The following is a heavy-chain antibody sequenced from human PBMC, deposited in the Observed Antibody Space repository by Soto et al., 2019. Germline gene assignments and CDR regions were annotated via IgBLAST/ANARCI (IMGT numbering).Heavy chain of an antibody. V-gene: IGHV1-46*03. D-gene: IGHD2-21*02. CDR2: INASGGRT. CDR3: GRILPPATFDY. Sequence: QVQLVQSGAEVKKPGASVKVSCKASGYTFTSYYVHWIRQAPGQGLEWMGIINASGGRTTYAPKFQGRVTMTRDTSTSTVYMELSSQTSEDTATYFCGRILPPATFDYRGQGTLVTVSS. CDR1: GYTFTSYY. J-gene: IGHJ4*02.